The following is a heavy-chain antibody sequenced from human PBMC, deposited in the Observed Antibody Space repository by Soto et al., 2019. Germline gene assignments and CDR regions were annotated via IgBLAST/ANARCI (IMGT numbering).Heavy chain of an antibody. V-gene: IGHV5-10-1*01. CDR1: GYSFTSYW. J-gene: IGHJ6*02. Sequence: GESLKISCKGSGYSFTSYWISWVRQMPGKGLEWMGRIDPSDSYTNYSPSFQGHVTISADKSISTAYLQWSSLKASDTAMYYCAREEYSSTNYYYYGMDVWGQGTTVTVSS. D-gene: IGHD6-6*01. CDR2: IDPSDSYT. CDR3: AREEYSSTNYYYYGMDV.